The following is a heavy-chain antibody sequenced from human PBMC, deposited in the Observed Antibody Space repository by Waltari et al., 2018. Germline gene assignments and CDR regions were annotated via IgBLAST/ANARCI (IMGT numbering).Heavy chain of an antibody. CDR1: GFTFDDYT. CDR3: AKDPGRIAAAGLDY. Sequence: EVQLVESGGVVVQPGGSLRLSCAASGFTFDDYTMHWVRPAPGKGLECVSLISWDGGSTYYADSVKGRFTISRDNSKNSLYLQMNSLRTEDTALYYCAKDPGRIAAAGLDYWGQGTLVTVSS. J-gene: IGHJ4*02. D-gene: IGHD6-13*01. CDR2: ISWDGGST. V-gene: IGHV3-43*01.